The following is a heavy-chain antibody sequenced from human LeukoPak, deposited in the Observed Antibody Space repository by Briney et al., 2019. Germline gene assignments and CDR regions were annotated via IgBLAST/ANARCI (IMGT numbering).Heavy chain of an antibody. V-gene: IGHV3-21*01. CDR1: GFTFRSYN. D-gene: IGHD3-22*01. Sequence: GGSLRLSCAASGFTFRSYNMNWVRPAPGKGVECVSSINSSSSYIYYADSVKGRFTISRDNAKNSLYLQMNSLRAEDTAVYYCARDPYDSSVYWGQGTPVTVSS. CDR3: ARDPYDSSVY. CDR2: INSSSSYI. J-gene: IGHJ4*02.